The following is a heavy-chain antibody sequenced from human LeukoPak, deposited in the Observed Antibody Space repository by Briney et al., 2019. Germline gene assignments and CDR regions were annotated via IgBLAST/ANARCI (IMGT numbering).Heavy chain of an antibody. Sequence: GGSLRLSYAASGFTFSDYYMSWIRQAPGKGLEWVSYISSSGSTIYYADSVKGRFTISRDSAKNSLYLQMNSLRAEDTAVYYCARDLLHCSSTSCSHRGVHYDFSSGPLMRGMDVWGQGTTVTVSS. CDR1: GFTFSDYY. J-gene: IGHJ6*02. D-gene: IGHD2-2*01. V-gene: IGHV3-11*01. CDR2: ISSSGSTI. CDR3: ARDLLHCSSTSCSHRGVHYDFSSGPLMRGMDV.